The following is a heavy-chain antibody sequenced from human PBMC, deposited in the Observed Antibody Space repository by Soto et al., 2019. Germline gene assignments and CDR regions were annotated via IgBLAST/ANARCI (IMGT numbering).Heavy chain of an antibody. CDR3: ARHIDY. Sequence: SGTLSPTCTVSCGPISSSRYYWGWVRQAPGKGLEWIGRIYYSGSTYYNPSLKSRITISVDTSKNQFSLKLSSVTAADTAVYYCARHIDYWGQGTLVTVSS. V-gene: IGHV4-39*01. J-gene: IGHJ4*02. CDR2: IYYSGST. CDR1: CGPISSSRYY.